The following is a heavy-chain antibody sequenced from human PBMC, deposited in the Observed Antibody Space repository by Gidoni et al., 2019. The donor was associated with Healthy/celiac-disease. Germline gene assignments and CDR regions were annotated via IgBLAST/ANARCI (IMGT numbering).Heavy chain of an antibody. J-gene: IGHJ4*02. D-gene: IGHD6-13*01. Sequence: EVQLVESGGGLVKPGGSLRLSCAASGFTFSIYSTNWVRQAPGKGLEWVSSISSSSIYIYYADSVKGRFTISRDNAKNSLYLQMNSLRAEDKAVYYCARTAAGNFDYWGQGTLVTVSS. V-gene: IGHV3-21*03. CDR2: ISSSSIYI. CDR1: GFTFSIYS. CDR3: ARTAAGNFDY.